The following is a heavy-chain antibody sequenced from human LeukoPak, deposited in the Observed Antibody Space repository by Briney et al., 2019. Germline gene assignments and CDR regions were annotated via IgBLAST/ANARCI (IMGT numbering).Heavy chain of an antibody. CDR2: FDSEDGET. Sequence: GASVKVSCKVSGHTLTELSMHWVRQAPGKGLEWMGGFDSEDGETIYAQKFQGRVTMTEDTSTDTAYMELSSLRSEDTAVYYCATAGYCSTTSCYAIDYWGQGTLVTVSS. CDR1: GHTLTELS. D-gene: IGHD2-2*01. V-gene: IGHV1-24*01. CDR3: ATAGYCSTTSCYAIDY. J-gene: IGHJ4*02.